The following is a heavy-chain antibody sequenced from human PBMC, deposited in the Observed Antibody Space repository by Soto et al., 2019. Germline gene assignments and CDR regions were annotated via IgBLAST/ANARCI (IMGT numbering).Heavy chain of an antibody. CDR2: IYSGGTT. J-gene: IGHJ4*02. CDR1: GFNVSTNY. Sequence: PGGSLRLSCAASGFNVSTNYMTWVRQAPGKGLEWVSVIYSGGTTYYADSVKGRFIISRDNFKNTLYLQMNNLRAEDTALYYCARGSASLYYFHYWGQGTLVTVSS. CDR3: ARGSASLYYFHY. V-gene: IGHV3-53*01.